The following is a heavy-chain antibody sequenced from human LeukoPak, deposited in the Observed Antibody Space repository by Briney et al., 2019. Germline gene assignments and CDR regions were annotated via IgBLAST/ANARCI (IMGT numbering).Heavy chain of an antibody. Sequence: GGSLRLSCAASGFTFSSFWMSWVRQAPGKGLEWVANIKQDGSEKYYVDSVKGRFTISRDNAKNSLYLQMNSLRAEDTAVYYCARDRSRSGTDAFDIWGQGTMVTVSS. V-gene: IGHV3-7*03. CDR3: ARDRSRSGTDAFDI. J-gene: IGHJ3*02. CDR1: GFTFSSFW. CDR2: IKQDGSEK. D-gene: IGHD1-26*01.